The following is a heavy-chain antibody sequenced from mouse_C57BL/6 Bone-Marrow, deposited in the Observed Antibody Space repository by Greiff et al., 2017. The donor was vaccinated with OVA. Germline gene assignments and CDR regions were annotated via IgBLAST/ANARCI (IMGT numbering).Heavy chain of an antibody. Sequence: VKLMESGAELVKPGASVKISCKASGYAFSSYWMNWVKQRPGKGLEWIGQIYPGDGDTNYNGKFKGKATLTADKSSSTAYMQLSSLTSEDSAVYFCARSGGWLPLDYWGQGTTLTVSS. CDR2: IYPGDGDT. V-gene: IGHV1-80*01. CDR1: GYAFSSYW. J-gene: IGHJ2*01. D-gene: IGHD2-3*01. CDR3: ARSGGWLPLDY.